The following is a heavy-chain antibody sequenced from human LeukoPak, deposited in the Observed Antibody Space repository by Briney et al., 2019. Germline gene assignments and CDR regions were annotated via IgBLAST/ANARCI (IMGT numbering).Heavy chain of an antibody. CDR3: ARWLYDYVWGSYRYNWFDP. D-gene: IGHD3-16*02. CDR1: GGSISSSSYY. CDR2: IYYSGST. V-gene: IGHV4-39*07. J-gene: IGHJ5*02. Sequence: SETLSLTCTVSGGSISSSSYYWGWIRQPPGKGLEWIGSIYYSGSTYYNPSLKSRVTISVDTSKNQFSLKLSSVTAADTAVYYCARWLYDYVWGSYRYNWFDPWGQGTLVTVSS.